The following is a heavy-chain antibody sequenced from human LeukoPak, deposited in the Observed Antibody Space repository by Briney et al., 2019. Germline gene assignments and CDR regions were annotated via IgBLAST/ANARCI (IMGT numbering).Heavy chain of an antibody. CDR1: GGSISSGDYY. V-gene: IGHV4-30-4*01. CDR3: ARAPPYYDSSGYYFDY. J-gene: IGHJ4*02. Sequence: PSQTLSLTCTVSGGSISSGDYYWSWIRQPPGKGLEWIGYIYYSGSTYYNPSLKSRVTISVDTSKSQFSLKLSSVTAADTAVYYCARAPPYYDSSGYYFDYWGQGTLVTVSS. D-gene: IGHD3-22*01. CDR2: IYYSGST.